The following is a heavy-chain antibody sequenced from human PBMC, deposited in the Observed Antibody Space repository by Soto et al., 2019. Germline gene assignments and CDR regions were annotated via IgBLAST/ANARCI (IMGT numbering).Heavy chain of an antibody. V-gene: IGHV4-34*01. CDR3: ARAGGSGSFFDY. Sequence: PSETLSLTCAVYGGSFSGYYWRWIRQPPGKGLECIGEINHSGSTNYNPSLKSRVTISVDTSKNKFSLKLSSVTAADTAVYECARAGGSGSFFDYWGQGTLVTVSS. J-gene: IGHJ4*02. CDR1: GGSFSGYY. CDR2: INHSGST. D-gene: IGHD3-10*01.